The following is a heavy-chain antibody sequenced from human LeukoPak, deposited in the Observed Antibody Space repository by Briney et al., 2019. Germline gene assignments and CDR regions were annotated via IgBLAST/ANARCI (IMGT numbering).Heavy chain of an antibody. Sequence: GGSLRLSCAASGFTFSTYGMHWVRQAPGKGLEWVAFIQYDGDDKFYADSVKGRFTISRDNSKNTLYLQMNSLRDEDTAVYYCARGKGPGVRGPFDYWGQGTLVTVSS. J-gene: IGHJ4*02. V-gene: IGHV3-30*02. D-gene: IGHD3-10*01. CDR3: ARGKGPGVRGPFDY. CDR2: IQYDGDDK. CDR1: GFTFSTYG.